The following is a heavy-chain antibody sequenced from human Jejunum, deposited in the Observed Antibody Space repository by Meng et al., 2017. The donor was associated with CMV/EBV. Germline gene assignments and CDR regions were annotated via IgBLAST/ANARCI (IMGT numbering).Heavy chain of an antibody. Sequence: SGFSFSFYNMMWVRQAPGKGLEWVSSIGISGSYVSYADSVKGRFTISRDNPKNSQFLLMTSLRAEDTAVYYCARDPLGDRDPLDIWGQGTVVTVSS. V-gene: IGHV3-21*01. CDR2: IGISGSYV. J-gene: IGHJ3*02. CDR1: GFSFSFYN. CDR3: ARDPLGDRDPLDI.